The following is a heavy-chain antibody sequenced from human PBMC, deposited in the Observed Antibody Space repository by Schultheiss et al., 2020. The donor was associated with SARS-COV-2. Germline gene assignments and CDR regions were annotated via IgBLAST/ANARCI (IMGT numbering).Heavy chain of an antibody. J-gene: IGHJ6*03. CDR1: GGSISSYY. CDR2: INHSGST. CDR3: ARGAYRTYYYYYMDV. D-gene: IGHD1-26*01. Sequence: SETLSLTCTVSGGSISSYYWSWIRQPAGKGLEWIGEINHSGSTNYNPSLKSRVTISVDTSKNQFSLKLSSVTAADTAVYYCARGAYRTYYYYYMDVWGKGTTVTVSS. V-gene: IGHV4-34*01.